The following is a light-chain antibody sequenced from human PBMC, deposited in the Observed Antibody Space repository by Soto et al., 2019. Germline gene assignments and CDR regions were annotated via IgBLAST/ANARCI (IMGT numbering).Light chain of an antibody. CDR3: SSYTSSTSYV. J-gene: IGLJ1*01. Sequence: QSALTQPDSVSGSPGQSITISCTGTSSDVGGYNYVSWYQQHPGKAPKLVIYDVSNRPSGVSNRFSGSKSGDTASLTISGLQAEDEAVYYCSSYTSSTSYVFGTGTKLTVL. V-gene: IGLV2-14*03. CDR2: DVS. CDR1: SSDVGGYNY.